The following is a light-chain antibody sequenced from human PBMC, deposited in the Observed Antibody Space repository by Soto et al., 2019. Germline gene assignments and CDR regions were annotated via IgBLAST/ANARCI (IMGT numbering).Light chain of an antibody. J-gene: IGKJ1*01. CDR2: GAS. CDR1: PSVSSNY. Sequence: EIVLTQSPGTLSLSPGERATLSCRASPSVSSNYLAWYQQKPGQAPRLLIYGASSRATGIPDRFSGGGSGTDFTLTISRVEPEDFAVYYCQQYGSSPRTFGQGTKVEIK. V-gene: IGKV3-20*01. CDR3: QQYGSSPRT.